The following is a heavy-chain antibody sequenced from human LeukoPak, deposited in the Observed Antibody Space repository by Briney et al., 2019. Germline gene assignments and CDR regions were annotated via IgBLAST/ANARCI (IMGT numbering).Heavy chain of an antibody. CDR2: IYTSGNT. J-gene: IGHJ4*02. Sequence: SETLSLTCTVSGGSIRSYHWSWIRQPAGKGLEWVGLIYTSGNTKYNSSLKSRVSMSVDTSKNQFSLKLRSVTAADTAVYYCARDRYYRGFGYYFDYWGQGTLVTVSS. CDR1: GGSIRSYH. D-gene: IGHD3-22*01. V-gene: IGHV4-4*07. CDR3: ARDRYYRGFGYYFDY.